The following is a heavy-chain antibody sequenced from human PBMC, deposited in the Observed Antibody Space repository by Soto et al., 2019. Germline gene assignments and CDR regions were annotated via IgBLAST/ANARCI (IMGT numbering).Heavy chain of an antibody. V-gene: IGHV3-30-3*01. Sequence: SCAASGFTFSSYAMHWVRQAPGKGLEWVAVISYDGSNKYYADSVKGRFTISRDNSKNTLYLQMNSLRAEDTAVYYCAKDRRLRLELLGMDVWGQGTTVTVSS. CDR3: AKDRRLRLELLGMDV. D-gene: IGHD1-7*01. CDR2: ISYDGSNK. CDR1: GFTFSSYA. J-gene: IGHJ6*02.